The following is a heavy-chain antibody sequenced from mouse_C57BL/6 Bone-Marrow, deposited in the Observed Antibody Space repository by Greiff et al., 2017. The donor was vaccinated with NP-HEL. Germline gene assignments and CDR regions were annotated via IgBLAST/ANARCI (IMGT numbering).Heavy chain of an antibody. Sequence: QVQLKESGPGLVQPSQSLSITCTVSGFSLTSYGVHWVRQSPGKGLEWLGVIWSGGSTDYNAAFISSLSISKDNSKSQVFFKMNSLQADDTAIYYCARLGDYYGSSYDWFAYWGQGTLVTVSA. CDR2: IWSGGST. V-gene: IGHV2-2*01. CDR1: GFSLTSYG. D-gene: IGHD1-1*01. J-gene: IGHJ3*01. CDR3: ARLGDYYGSSYDWFAY.